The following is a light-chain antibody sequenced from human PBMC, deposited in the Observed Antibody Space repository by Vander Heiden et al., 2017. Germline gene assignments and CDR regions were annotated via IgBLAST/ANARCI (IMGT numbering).Light chain of an antibody. CDR1: QSISSW. J-gene: IGKJ2*01. Sequence: DIQITQSPSTLSASVGDRVTITCRASQSISSWLAWYQQKPGKAPKLLIYDASSLESGVPSRFSGSGSGTEFTLTISSLQPDDFATYYCQQYNSYLYTFGQGPKLEIK. CDR3: QQYNSYLYT. CDR2: DAS. V-gene: IGKV1-5*01.